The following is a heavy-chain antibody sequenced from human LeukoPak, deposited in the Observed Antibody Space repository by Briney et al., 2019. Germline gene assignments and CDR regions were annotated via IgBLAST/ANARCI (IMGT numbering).Heavy chain of an antibody. V-gene: IGHV4-39*01. CDR3: ARRPTHYYGSGSYIDY. CDR1: GGSISSSSYY. CDR2: IYYSGST. Sequence: SETLSLTCTVSGGSISSSSYYWGWIRQPPGKGLEWIGSIYYSGSTYYNPSLKSRVTISVDTSKNQFSLELSSVTAADTAVYYCARRPTHYYGSGSYIDYWGQGTLVTVSS. J-gene: IGHJ4*02. D-gene: IGHD3-10*01.